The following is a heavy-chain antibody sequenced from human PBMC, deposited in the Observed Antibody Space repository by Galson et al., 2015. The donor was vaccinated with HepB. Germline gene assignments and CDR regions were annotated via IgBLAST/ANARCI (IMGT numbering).Heavy chain of an antibody. J-gene: IGHJ4*02. V-gene: IGHV4-39*01. CDR2: FYYTGNT. Sequence: ETLSLTCPVSGGSISSSSYYWGWLRQPPGKGLEWLGSFYYTGNTPYNPYLKSRVTISGDTSKNQFSLKLTSVTAAYTAVYYCARHESESKTYAADNWGQGTLVTVPS. CDR3: ARHESESKTYAADN. D-gene: IGHD2-2*01. CDR1: GGSISSSSYY.